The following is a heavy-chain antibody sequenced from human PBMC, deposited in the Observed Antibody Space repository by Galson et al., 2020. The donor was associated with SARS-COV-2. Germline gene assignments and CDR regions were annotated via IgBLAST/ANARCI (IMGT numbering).Heavy chain of an antibody. Sequence: GESLKISCAASGFTFDNYAMSWVRQAPGKGLEWVSAISGSGGNDSTFDADFVKGRITISRDNSKNKLYLQIHSLSAADTAVYYCVKSPFEELFFPLYGMDVLGQGATVTVSS. CDR3: VKSPFEELFFPLYGMDV. J-gene: IGHJ6*02. V-gene: IGHV3-23*01. D-gene: IGHD3-10*01. CDR1: GFTFDNYA. CDR2: ISGSGGNDST.